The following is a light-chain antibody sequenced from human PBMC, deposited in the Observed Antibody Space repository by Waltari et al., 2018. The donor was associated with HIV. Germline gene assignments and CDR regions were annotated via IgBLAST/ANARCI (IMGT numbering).Light chain of an antibody. J-gene: IGLJ1*01. CDR1: YIGTKN. V-gene: IGLV3-9*01. CDR2: KNI. CDR3: QVWDSSTVI. Sequence: SYQLTQPPSLSVAPGQTATITCGGDYIGTKNVRWYQQKPGQAPLLVIFKNIDRPSGIPGRFSGSDSENTAILTISAAQVADEADYYCQVWDSSTVIFGSGTTVTV.